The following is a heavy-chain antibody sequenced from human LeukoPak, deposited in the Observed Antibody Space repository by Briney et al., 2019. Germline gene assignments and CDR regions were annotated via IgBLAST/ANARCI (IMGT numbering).Heavy chain of an antibody. CDR2: VWYDGTTK. CDR3: AKVPYSGSYHDYFFDS. D-gene: IGHD1-26*01. J-gene: IGHJ4*02. V-gene: IGHV3-33*06. Sequence: GRSLRLSCAASGFNFSSYGMHWVRQAPGKGLEWVALVWYDGTTKHYADSVRGRFTISRDNSKNTLHLQMNGLRAEDTAIYHCAKVPYSGSYHDYFFDSWGQGTLVTVSS. CDR1: GFNFSSYG.